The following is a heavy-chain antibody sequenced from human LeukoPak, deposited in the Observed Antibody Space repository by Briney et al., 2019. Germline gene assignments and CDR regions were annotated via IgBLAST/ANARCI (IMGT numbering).Heavy chain of an antibody. V-gene: IGHV1-18*01. CDR1: GYTFSSSA. CDR2: ISAYNGNT. D-gene: IGHD5-12*01. J-gene: IGHJ4*02. Sequence: GASVTVSCKASGYTFSSSAISWVRQAPGQGLEWMGWISAYNGNTYYAQKFQGRVTMTTDTSTSTAYMELRSLRSDDTAVHYCAREFGGYSGYEIDYWGQGTLVIVSS. CDR3: AREFGGYSGYEIDY.